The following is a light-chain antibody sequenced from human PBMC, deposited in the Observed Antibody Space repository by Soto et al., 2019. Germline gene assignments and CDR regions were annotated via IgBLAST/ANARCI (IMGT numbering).Light chain of an antibody. CDR1: QSLSSS. CDR3: QQRSNWLT. J-gene: IGKJ4*01. CDR2: DAS. V-gene: IGKV3-11*01. Sequence: EIVLTQSPATLSLSPGERATLSCRATQSLSSSLAWYQQKPGQAPRLLIYDASNRATGIPARFSGSGSGTDFTLPISSLEPEDFAVYYCQQRSNWLTFGGGTKVEIK.